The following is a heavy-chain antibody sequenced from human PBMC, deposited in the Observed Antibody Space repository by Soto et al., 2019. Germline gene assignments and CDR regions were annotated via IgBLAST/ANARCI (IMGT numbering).Heavy chain of an antibody. Sequence: PGAALKISCXGSGYSFTSYWIGWVRQMPGKGLEWMGIIYPGDSDTRYSPSFQGQVTISADKSISTAYLQWSSLKASDTAMYYCARTSAAGKYYYGMDVWGQGTTVTVSS. CDR2: IYPGDSDT. CDR1: GYSFTSYW. CDR3: ARTSAAGKYYYGMDV. D-gene: IGHD6-13*01. J-gene: IGHJ6*02. V-gene: IGHV5-51*01.